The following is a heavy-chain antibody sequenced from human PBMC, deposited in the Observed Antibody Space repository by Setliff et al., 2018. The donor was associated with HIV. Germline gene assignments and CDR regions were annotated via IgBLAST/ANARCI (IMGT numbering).Heavy chain of an antibody. CDR1: GYTFTGYY. CDR2: INPNNGAS. Sequence: ASVKVSCKASGYTFTGYYMHWVRQAPGQGLEWMGWINPNNGASNYAQRFQGRVIVTRDTSINTAYVELRSLRLDDTAVYFCARGRTYDSSGYIGNWFDPWGQGTLVTVSS. CDR3: ARGRTYDSSGYIGNWFDP. D-gene: IGHD3-22*01. V-gene: IGHV1-2*02. J-gene: IGHJ5*02.